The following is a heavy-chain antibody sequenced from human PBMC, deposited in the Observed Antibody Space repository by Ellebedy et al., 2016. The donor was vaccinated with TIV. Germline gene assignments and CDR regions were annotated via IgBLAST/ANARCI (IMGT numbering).Heavy chain of an antibody. D-gene: IGHD6-13*01. CDR3: ARRQFASSPFDP. CDR2: IYYTGTT. V-gene: IGHV4-39*01. Sequence: MPSETLSLTCTVSGGSISSDSYYWAWIRQPPGRGLEWVASIYYTGTTYYNPSLMSRLTISKDTSKNQVSLRLRSVTATDTAVYYCARRQFASSPFDPWGQGILVTVSS. CDR1: GGSISSDSYY. J-gene: IGHJ5*02.